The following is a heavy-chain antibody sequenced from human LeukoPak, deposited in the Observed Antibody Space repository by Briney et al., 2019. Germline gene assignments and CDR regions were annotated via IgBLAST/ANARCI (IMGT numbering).Heavy chain of an antibody. CDR3: ARAHTGSIAARRYYYYYMDV. D-gene: IGHD6-6*01. CDR2: ISSSGSTI. Sequence: PGRSLRLSCAASGFTVSSYEMNWVRQAPGKGLEWVSYISSSGSTIYYADSVKGRFTISRDSSKNTLCLQMNSLRAEDTAVYYCARAHTGSIAARRYYYYYMDVWGKGTRVTVSS. J-gene: IGHJ6*03. V-gene: IGHV3-48*03. CDR1: GFTVSSYE.